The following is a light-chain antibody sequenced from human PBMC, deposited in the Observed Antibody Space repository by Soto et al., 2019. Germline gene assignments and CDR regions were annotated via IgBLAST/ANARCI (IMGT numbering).Light chain of an antibody. Sequence: QLVLTQSPSASASLGASVKLTCTLSSGHSNYAIAWHQQQPEKGPRYLMKVNNDGSHNKGDGIPDRFSGSSSGAERYLSISSLQSEDEADYYCQTWGTGIVVFGGGTKLTVL. CDR3: QTWGTGIVV. J-gene: IGLJ2*01. V-gene: IGLV4-69*01. CDR1: SGHSNYA. CDR2: VNNDGSH.